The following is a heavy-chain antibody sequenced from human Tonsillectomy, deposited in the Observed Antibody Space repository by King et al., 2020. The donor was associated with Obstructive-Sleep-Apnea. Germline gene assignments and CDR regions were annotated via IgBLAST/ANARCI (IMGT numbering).Heavy chain of an antibody. J-gene: IGHJ4*02. CDR1: GFTVSSNY. CDR2: IYSGGKT. D-gene: IGHD5-12*01. Sequence: EVQLVESGGGLVQPGGSLRLSCEASGFTVSSNYLSWVRQAPGKGLEWVSVIYSGGKTYSADSVKGRFTISRDNSKNTLYLQMNSLRVEDTGVYYCARDSSGYDEGFFDYWGQGTLVTVSS. V-gene: IGHV3-66*01. CDR3: ARDSSGYDEGFFDY.